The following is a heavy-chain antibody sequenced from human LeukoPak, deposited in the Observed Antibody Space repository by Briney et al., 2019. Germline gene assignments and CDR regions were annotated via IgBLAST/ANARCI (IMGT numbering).Heavy chain of an antibody. V-gene: IGHV4-34*01. CDR2: INHSGST. D-gene: IGHD3-22*01. CDR3: ARRVDYYDSSGYSTFEDY. J-gene: IGHJ4*02. Sequence: GSLRLSCAASGFTFSSYSMNWVRQAPGKGLEWIGEINHSGSTNYNPSLKSRVTISVDTSKNQFSLKLSSVTAADTAVYYRARRVDYYDSSGYSTFEDYWGQGTLVTVSS. CDR1: GFTFSSYS.